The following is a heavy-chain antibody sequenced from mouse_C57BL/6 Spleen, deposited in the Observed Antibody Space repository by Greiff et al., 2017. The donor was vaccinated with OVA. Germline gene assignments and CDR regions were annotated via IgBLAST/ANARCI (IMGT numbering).Heavy chain of an antibody. V-gene: IGHV1-81*01. D-gene: IGHD2-5*01. Sequence: QVQLKESGAELARPGASVKLSCKASGYTFTSYGISWVKQRTGQGLEWIGEIYPRSGNTYYNEKFKGKATLTADKSSSTAYMELRSLTSEDSEVYVCERWEYSSNSSFDYWGQGTTLTVSS. CDR1: GYTFTSYG. CDR2: IYPRSGNT. J-gene: IGHJ2*01. CDR3: ERWEYSSNSSFDY.